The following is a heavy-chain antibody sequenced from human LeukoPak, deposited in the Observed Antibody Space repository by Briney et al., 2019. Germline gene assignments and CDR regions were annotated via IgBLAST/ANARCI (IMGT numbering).Heavy chain of an antibody. Sequence: GGSLRLSCAASGFTFSSYAIHWVRQAPGKGLEYVSAIISNGGSTYEANSEKGKFTIYIDNSKNPVYLQMGSMRAEDMAVYYCARAVGATNYFDYWGQGTLVTVSS. V-gene: IGHV3-64*01. J-gene: IGHJ4*02. CDR3: ARAVGATNYFDY. CDR2: IISNGGST. D-gene: IGHD1-26*01. CDR1: GFTFSSYA.